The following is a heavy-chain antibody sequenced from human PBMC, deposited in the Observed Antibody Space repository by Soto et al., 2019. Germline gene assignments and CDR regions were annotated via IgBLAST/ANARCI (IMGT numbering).Heavy chain of an antibody. CDR3: ARPLWFGTNWFDP. D-gene: IGHD3-10*01. Sequence: QVQLVQSGAEVKKPGASVKVSCKASGYTFTSYAMHWVRQAPGQRLEWMGWINAGNGNTKYSQKFQGRVTITRDTSASTAYMELISLRSEDTAVYYCARPLWFGTNWFDPWGQGTLVTVSS. V-gene: IGHV1-3*01. CDR1: GYTFTSYA. CDR2: INAGNGNT. J-gene: IGHJ5*02.